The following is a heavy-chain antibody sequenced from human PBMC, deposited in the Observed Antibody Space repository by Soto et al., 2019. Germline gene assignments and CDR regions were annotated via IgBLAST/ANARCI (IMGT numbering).Heavy chain of an antibody. D-gene: IGHD6-19*01. CDR3: ARHSSGWYGDYYYGMDV. CDR2: IYPGDSDT. Sequence: GESLKISCKGSGYSFTSYWIGWVREMPGKGLERMGIIYPGDSDTRYSPSFQGQVTISADKSISTAYLQWSSLKASDTAMYYCARHSSGWYGDYYYGMDVWGQGTTVTVSS. J-gene: IGHJ6*02. CDR1: GYSFTSYW. V-gene: IGHV5-51*01.